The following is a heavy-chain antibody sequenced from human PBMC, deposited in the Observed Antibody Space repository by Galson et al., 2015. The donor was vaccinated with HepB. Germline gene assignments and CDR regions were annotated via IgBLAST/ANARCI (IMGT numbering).Heavy chain of an antibody. Sequence: SLRLSCAASGFTFSSYAMHWVRQAPGKGLEYVSAISSNGGSTYYADSVKGRFTISRDNSKNTLYLQMSSLRAEDTAVYYCVKVASRWSAYDYWGQGTLVTVSS. CDR2: ISSNGGST. J-gene: IGHJ4*02. D-gene: IGHD6-19*01. CDR3: VKVASRWSAYDY. V-gene: IGHV3-64D*06. CDR1: GFTFSSYA.